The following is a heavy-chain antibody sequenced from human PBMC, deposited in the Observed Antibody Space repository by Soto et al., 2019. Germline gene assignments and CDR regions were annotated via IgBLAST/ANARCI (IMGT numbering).Heavy chain of an antibody. CDR2: IYWDDDK. Sequence: QITLKESGPTLVKPTQTLTLTCTFSGFSLSTSGVGVGWIRQPPGKALEWLALIYWDDDKRYSPSLKSRLPIXQXXAKNQLVLTMTNMDPVDTATYYCAHRRDGGYHFDYWGQGTLVTVSS. J-gene: IGHJ4*02. D-gene: IGHD5-12*01. V-gene: IGHV2-5*02. CDR1: GFSLSTSGVG. CDR3: AHRRDGGYHFDY.